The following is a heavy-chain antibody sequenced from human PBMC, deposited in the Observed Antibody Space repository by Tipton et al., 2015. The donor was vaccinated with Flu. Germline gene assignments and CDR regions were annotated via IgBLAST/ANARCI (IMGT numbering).Heavy chain of an antibody. CDR1: GDSISTTIYY. D-gene: IGHD3-10*01. J-gene: IGHJ4*02. Sequence: TLSLTCTVSGDSISTTIYYWGWVRQPPGKGLEWIVSIYYSGTTYYNPSLKSRVTISVDTSKNQFSLKLSPVTAADTAVYYCATKFASWGVWEPRDYWGQGTLVTVSS. CDR2: IYYSGTT. V-gene: IGHV4-39*07. CDR3: ATKFASWGVWEPRDY.